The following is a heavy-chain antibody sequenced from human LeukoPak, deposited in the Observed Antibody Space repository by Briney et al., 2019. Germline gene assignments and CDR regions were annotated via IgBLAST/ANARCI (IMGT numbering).Heavy chain of an antibody. CDR2: VNHSRST. CDR3: ARGLPGLYYYYYYMDV. CDR1: GGSFSGYY. D-gene: IGHD3/OR15-3a*01. Sequence: PSETLSLTCAVYGGSFSGYYWSWIRQPPGKGLEWIGEVNHSRSTNYNPSLKSRVTISVDTSKNQFSLKLSSVTAADTAVYYCARGLPGLYYYYYYMDVWGKGTTVTVSS. J-gene: IGHJ6*03. V-gene: IGHV4-34*01.